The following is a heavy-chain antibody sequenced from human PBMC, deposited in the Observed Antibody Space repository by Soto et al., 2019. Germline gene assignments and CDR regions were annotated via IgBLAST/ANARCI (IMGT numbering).Heavy chain of an antibody. CDR2: TIPIFASA. Sequence: QVQLVQSAAEVKKPGSSVRVSCKASGGTFSSFVVIWVRQAPGQGLEWMGETIPIFASANYAQNFQGRVAINSDDFTNTVYMELSNPRSDDAAVYYCSAGEKSGYYGFDVWGQGTTVIVSS. J-gene: IGHJ6*02. D-gene: IGHD3-16*01. CDR1: GGTFSSFV. V-gene: IGHV1-69*01. CDR3: SAGEKSGYYGFDV.